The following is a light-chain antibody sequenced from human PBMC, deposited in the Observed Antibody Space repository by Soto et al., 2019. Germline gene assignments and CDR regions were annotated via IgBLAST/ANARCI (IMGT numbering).Light chain of an antibody. Sequence: EIFLTQSPDTLSLSPGERATLSFRASQSVSSSYIAWYQQRPGLAPRLLIYDASSRATGIPDRFSGSGSGTDFTLTISSLEPEDFAVYYCQQRRSWPLTFGQGTRLEIK. CDR3: QQRRSWPLT. CDR2: DAS. J-gene: IGKJ5*01. CDR1: QSVSSSY. V-gene: IGKV3D-20*02.